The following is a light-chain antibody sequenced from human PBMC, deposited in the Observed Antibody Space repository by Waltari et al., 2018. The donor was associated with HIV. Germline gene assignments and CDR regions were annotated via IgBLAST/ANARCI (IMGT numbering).Light chain of an antibody. CDR1: QSIDGSY. CDR2: CST. Sequence: ELVLTQSPGTLSLSPGERATLPCRTSQSIDGSYLAGYQQKPGQAPSLLIYCSTRRATGVPDSFSGSGSGTDFSLTISRLEPEDFAVYYCQHYSKSPTWTFGQGTKVEIK. V-gene: IGKV3-20*01. CDR3: QHYSKSPTWT. J-gene: IGKJ1*01.